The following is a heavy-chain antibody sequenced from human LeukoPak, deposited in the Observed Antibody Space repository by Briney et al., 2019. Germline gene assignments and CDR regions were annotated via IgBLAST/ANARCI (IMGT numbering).Heavy chain of an antibody. J-gene: IGHJ4*02. CDR3: ARALYGSGSYYNEPHFGY. V-gene: IGHV4-31*03. CDR1: GGSISSGGYY. CDR2: IYYSGST. Sequence: PSQTLSLTCTVSGGSISSGGYYWSWLRQHPGKGLEWIGYIYYSGSTYYNPSLKSRVTISVDTSKNQFSLKLSSVTAADTAVYYCARALYGSGSYYNEPHFGYWGQGTLVTVSS. D-gene: IGHD3-10*01.